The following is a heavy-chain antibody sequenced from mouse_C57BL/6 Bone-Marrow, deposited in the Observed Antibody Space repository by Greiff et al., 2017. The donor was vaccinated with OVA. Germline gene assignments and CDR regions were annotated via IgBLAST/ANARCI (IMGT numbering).Heavy chain of an antibody. D-gene: IGHD1-1*01. V-gene: IGHV1-18*01. CDR1: GYTFTDYN. J-gene: IGHJ4*01. CDR3: ARLGLTTEAMDD. CDR2: INPNNGGT. Sequence: EVQLQQSGPELVKPGASVKIPCKASGYTFTDYNMDWVKQSHGKSLEWIGDINPNNGGTIYNQKFKGKATLTADKSSSTAYMELRGLTSEDSAVYFCARLGLTTEAMDDWGQGTSVTVSS.